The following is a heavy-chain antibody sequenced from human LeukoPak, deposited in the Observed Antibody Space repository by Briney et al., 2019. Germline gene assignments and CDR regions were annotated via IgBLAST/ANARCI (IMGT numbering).Heavy chain of an antibody. D-gene: IGHD6-19*01. CDR1: GGYISTYY. J-gene: IGHJ4*02. CDR3: ASVGSGSFDS. V-gene: IGHV4-59*01. CDR2: SYNSGST. Sequence: ETLSLTCTVSGGYISTYYWSWIRQPPAKGLEWIGYSYNSGSTYCNPSLKTRVTISVDTSKNQFSLKLTSVTAADTAVYYCASVGSGSFDSWGQGTLVTVSS.